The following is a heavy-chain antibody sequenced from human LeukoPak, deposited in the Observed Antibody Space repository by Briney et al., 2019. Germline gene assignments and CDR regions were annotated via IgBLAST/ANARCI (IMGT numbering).Heavy chain of an antibody. D-gene: IGHD3-10*01. CDR1: GFTCSSYA. Sequence: PGGSLRLSCAASGFTCSSYAMSWVRQAPGKALEWVSAISGSGGSTYYADSVKGRFTISRDNSKNTLYLQMNSLRAEDTAVYYCAIGSMVRGVYWGQGTLVTVSS. CDR3: AIGSMVRGVY. CDR2: ISGSGGST. J-gene: IGHJ4*02. V-gene: IGHV3-23*01.